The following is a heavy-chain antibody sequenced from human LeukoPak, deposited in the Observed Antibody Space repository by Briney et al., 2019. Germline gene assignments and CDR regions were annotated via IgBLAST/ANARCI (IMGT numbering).Heavy chain of an antibody. J-gene: IGHJ4*02. D-gene: IGHD4-17*01. CDR1: GYSFTSYW. CDR3: ARLTPDGDYGASGY. V-gene: IGHV5-10-1*01. Sequence: GESLRISCKGSGYSFTSYWVSWVRQVPGKGVEWGGRIDPSDSYTNYSLSFQGHVTISADKSISTAYLQWSSLKASDTAMYYCARLTPDGDYGASGYWGQGTLVTVSS. CDR2: IDPSDSYT.